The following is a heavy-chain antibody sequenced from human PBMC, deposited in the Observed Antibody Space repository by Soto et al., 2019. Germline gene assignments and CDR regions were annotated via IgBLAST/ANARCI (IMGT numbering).Heavy chain of an antibody. V-gene: IGHV3-30-3*01. CDR3: ARTRGWYDYYYGMDV. CDR1: GFTFSSYA. J-gene: IGHJ6*02. D-gene: IGHD6-19*01. CDR2: ISYDGSNK. Sequence: QVQLVESGGGVVQPGRSLRLSCAASGFTFSSYAMHWVRQAPGKGLEWVAVISYDGSNKYYADSVKGRFTISRDNSKNTLYLQMTSLRAEDTAVYYCARTRGWYDYYYGMDVWGQGTTVTVSS.